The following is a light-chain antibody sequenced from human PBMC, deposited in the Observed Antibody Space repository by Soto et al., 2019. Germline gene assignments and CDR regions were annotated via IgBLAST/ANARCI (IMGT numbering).Light chain of an antibody. CDR2: WAS. V-gene: IGKV4-1*01. J-gene: IGKJ2*01. CDR3: QEYDSTPYT. CDR1: QSVLYSSNHKNS. Sequence: DIVMTQSPDSLAVSLGERATINCKSSQSVLYSSNHKNSLAWYQQKPGQPPKLLIYWASTRESGVPDRFIGSGSGTDFTRTISSLQAEDVAVYDCQEYDSTPYTFGQGTKLEIK.